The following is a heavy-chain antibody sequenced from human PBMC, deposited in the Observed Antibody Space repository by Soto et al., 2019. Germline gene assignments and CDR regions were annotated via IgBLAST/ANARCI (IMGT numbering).Heavy chain of an antibody. CDR1: GFTFSSYG. Sequence: QVQLVESGGGVVQPGRSRRLSCAASGFTFSSYGMHWVRQAPGKGLEWVAVISYDESNKYYADSVKGRFTISRDNSKNTLYLQMNSLRAEDTAVYYCAKSIAAVGTPPYFYYYGMDVWGQGTTVTVSS. CDR3: AKSIAAVGTPPYFYYYGMDV. J-gene: IGHJ6*02. D-gene: IGHD6-13*01. V-gene: IGHV3-30*18. CDR2: ISYDESNK.